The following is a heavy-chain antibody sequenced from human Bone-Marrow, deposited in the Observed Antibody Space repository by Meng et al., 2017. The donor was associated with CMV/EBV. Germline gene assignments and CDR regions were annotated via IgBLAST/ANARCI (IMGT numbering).Heavy chain of an antibody. V-gene: IGHV1-69*13. CDR3: ARPAVGGTNYYHGKDV. CDR1: GGTFSSYA. Sequence: SVKVSCKASGGTFSSYAISWARQAPGQGLEWMGGIIPIFGTANYAQKFQGRVTITPDESTSTAYMDLSSLRTEDTAVYYGARPAVGGTNYYHGKDVWGQGTTVTFSS. CDR2: IIPIFGTA. J-gene: IGHJ6*02. D-gene: IGHD1-14*01.